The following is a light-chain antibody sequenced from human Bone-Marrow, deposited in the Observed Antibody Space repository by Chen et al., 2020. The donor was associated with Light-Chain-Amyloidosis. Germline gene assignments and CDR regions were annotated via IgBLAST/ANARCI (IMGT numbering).Light chain of an antibody. V-gene: IGLV3-9*01. CDR3: HVWDSGII. CDR2: RDS. J-gene: IGLJ2*01. Sequence: SYEVTQPVSVSVALGQTATIIGRGNNIGEKNLHWYQHKPGQAPVLVIYRDSNRPSGIPERFSGFTSGNTATLTITGAQPGDEADYYCHVWDSGIIFGGGTKLTVL. CDR1: NIGEKN.